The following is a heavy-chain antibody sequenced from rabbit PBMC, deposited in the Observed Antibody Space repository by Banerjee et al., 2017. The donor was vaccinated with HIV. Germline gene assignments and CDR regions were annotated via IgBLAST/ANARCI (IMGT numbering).Heavy chain of an antibody. V-gene: IGHV1S40*01. J-gene: IGHJ3*01. CDR3: ARDYNYAIYGLDL. Sequence: QSLEESGGDLVKPGASLTLTCTASGFSFSSNYYMCWVRQAPGKGLEWIACINAGSSGTTYYASWAKGRFTVSKTSSTTVTLQMTSLTAADTATYFCARDYNYAIYGLDLWGPGTRHRL. CDR1: GFSFSSNYY. D-gene: IGHD6-1*01. CDR2: INAGSSGTT.